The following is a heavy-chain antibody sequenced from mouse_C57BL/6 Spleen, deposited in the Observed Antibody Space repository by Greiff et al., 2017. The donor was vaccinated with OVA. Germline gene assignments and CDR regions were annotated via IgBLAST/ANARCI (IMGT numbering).Heavy chain of an antibody. CDR2: IDPSDSYT. V-gene: IGHV1-69*01. CDR1: GYTFTSYW. J-gene: IGHJ1*03. D-gene: IGHD1-1*01. Sequence: QVQLQQPGAELVMPGASVKLSCKASGYTFTSYWMHWVKQRPGQGLEWIGEIDPSDSYTNYNQKFKGKSTLTVDKSSSTAYMQLSSLTSEDSAVYYCARVYGSSYWYFDVWGTGTTVTVSS. CDR3: ARVYGSSYWYFDV.